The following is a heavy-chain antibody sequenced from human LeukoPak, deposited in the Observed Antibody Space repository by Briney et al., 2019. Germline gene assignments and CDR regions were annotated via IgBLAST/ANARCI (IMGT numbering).Heavy chain of an antibody. J-gene: IGHJ4*02. V-gene: IGHV3-74*01. CDR2: INPGGSSR. Sequence: PGGSLRLSCAASGFTFSSYWMHWVRQVPGKGLVWVARINPGGSSRTYADSVKGRFTISRDNAKNTLYLQMDSLRAGDTGVYYCARSNQADDYWGQGTLVTVSS. CDR3: ARSNQADDY. D-gene: IGHD1-14*01. CDR1: GFTFSSYW.